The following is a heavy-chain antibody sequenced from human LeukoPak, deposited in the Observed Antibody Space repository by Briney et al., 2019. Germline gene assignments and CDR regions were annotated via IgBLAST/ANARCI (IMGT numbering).Heavy chain of an antibody. CDR2: IRYDGSNK. Sequence: GGSLRLSCAASGFTFSSYGMHWVRQAPGKGLEWVAFIRYDGSNKYYADSVKGRFTISRDNSKNTLYLQMNSLRAEDTAVYYCAKDMMASIAAIGCFDYWGQGTLVTVSS. CDR3: AKDMMASIAAIGCFDY. V-gene: IGHV3-30*02. D-gene: IGHD6-6*01. J-gene: IGHJ4*02. CDR1: GFTFSSYG.